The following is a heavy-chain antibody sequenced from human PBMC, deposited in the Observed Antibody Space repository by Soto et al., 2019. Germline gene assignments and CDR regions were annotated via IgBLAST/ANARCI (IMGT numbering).Heavy chain of an antibody. J-gene: IGHJ3*02. CDR3: ARDQYYDSSLWGVAFDI. Sequence: SETLSLTCTVSGGSISSYYWSWIRQPAGKGLEWIGRIYTSGSTNYNPSLKSRATMSVDTSKNQFSLKLSSVTAADTAVYYCARDQYYDSSLWGVAFDIWGQGTMVTVSS. V-gene: IGHV4-4*07. D-gene: IGHD3-22*01. CDR2: IYTSGST. CDR1: GGSISSYY.